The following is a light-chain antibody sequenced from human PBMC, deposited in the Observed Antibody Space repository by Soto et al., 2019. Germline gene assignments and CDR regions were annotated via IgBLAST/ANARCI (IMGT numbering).Light chain of an antibody. Sequence: LERTVSPSSVRTCRGKRVTITFQASQDVSNYLNWYQQKLGKAPKLLIYDASNLETGVPSRFSGSGSGTYFSFTISSLQPEDFATYYCQQYSNSIRFGEGTRL. CDR3: QQYSNSIR. CDR1: QDVSNY. V-gene: IGKV1-33*01. CDR2: DAS. J-gene: IGKJ5*01.